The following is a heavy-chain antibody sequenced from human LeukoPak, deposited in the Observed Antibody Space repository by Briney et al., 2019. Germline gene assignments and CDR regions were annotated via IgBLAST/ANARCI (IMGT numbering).Heavy chain of an antibody. D-gene: IGHD1-26*01. CDR1: GGSISSYY. J-gene: IGHJ4*02. Sequence: SETLSLTCTVSGGSISSYYWSWIRQPAGKGLEWIGYIYYSGSTNYNPSLKSRVTISVDKSKNQFSLNFNSMSAADSAVYYCAANGYYTIEYWGQGTLVTVSS. CDR2: IYYSGST. CDR3: AANGYYTIEY. V-gene: IGHV4-59*12.